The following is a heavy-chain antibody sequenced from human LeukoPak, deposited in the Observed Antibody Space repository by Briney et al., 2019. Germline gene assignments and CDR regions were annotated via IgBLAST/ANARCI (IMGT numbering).Heavy chain of an antibody. J-gene: IGHJ4*02. CDR3: ATNTGTVFDY. CDR1: GDFITAYY. CDR2: VYYSGST. V-gene: IGHV4-59*01. D-gene: IGHD7-27*01. Sequence: SETLSLTCTVSGDFITAYYWSWIRQPPGNGLEWIGYVYYSGSTEYNPSLRSRVTISLEMSKHQLTLNLSSVTAADTAVYYCATNTGTVFDYWGQGSLVTVSS.